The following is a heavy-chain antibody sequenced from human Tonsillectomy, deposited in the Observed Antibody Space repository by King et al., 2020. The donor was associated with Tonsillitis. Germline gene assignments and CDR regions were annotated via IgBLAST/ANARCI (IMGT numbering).Heavy chain of an antibody. CDR3: ARSLDSSLSRYYYYMDV. V-gene: IGHV3-13*04. J-gene: IGHJ6*03. D-gene: IGHD6-6*01. CDR1: GFTFSSYD. CDR2: IGTAGDT. Sequence: VQLVESGGGLVQPGGSLRLSCAASGFTFSSYDMHWVRQATGKGLEWVSAIGTAGDTYYPGSVKGRFTISRENAKNSLYLQMNSLRAGDTAVYYCARSLDSSLSRYYYYMDVWGKGTTVTVSS.